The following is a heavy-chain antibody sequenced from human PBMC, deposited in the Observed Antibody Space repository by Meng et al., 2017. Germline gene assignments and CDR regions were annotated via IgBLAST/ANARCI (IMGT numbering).Heavy chain of an antibody. Sequence: GGSLRLSCTASGFTFGDYAISWFRQAPGKGLEWVGFIRSKTYGAATEYAASVKGRFTISRDGSKSIAYLQMNSLKTEDTAVYYCNSKRWLEFGGWGQGTPVTVSS. CDR1: GFTFGDYA. J-gene: IGHJ4*02. CDR3: NSKRWLEFGG. V-gene: IGHV3-49*01. D-gene: IGHD5-24*01. CDR2: IRSKTYGAAT.